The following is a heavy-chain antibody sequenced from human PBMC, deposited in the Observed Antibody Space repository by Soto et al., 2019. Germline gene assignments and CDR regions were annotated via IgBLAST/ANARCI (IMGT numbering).Heavy chain of an antibody. CDR3: ARYSGYEGLRFDP. CDR1: GGSVCIYY. Sequence: SETLSLTCAVCGGSVCIYYWGVIRQPPGKGLEWIGYIYYSGSTYYNPSLKSRVTISVDTSKNQFSLKLSSVTAADTAVYYCARYSGYEGLRFDPWGQGTLVPVSS. CDR2: IYYSGST. V-gene: IGHV4-30-4*01. J-gene: IGHJ5*02. D-gene: IGHD5-12*01.